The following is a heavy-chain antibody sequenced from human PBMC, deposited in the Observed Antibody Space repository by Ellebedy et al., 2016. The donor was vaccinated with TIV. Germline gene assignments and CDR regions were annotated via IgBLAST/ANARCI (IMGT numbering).Heavy chain of an antibody. V-gene: IGHV5-51*01. CDR1: GYSFTNYW. Sequence: GESLKISXEGSGYSFTNYWIAWVRQMPGKGLEWMGIIYPGDSDTRYGPSFQGQVTISADKSISTAYLQWSGLKASGTAIYYCARRGTIFRRNYYGMDVWGQGTTVIVSS. CDR2: IYPGDSDT. J-gene: IGHJ6*02. CDR3: ARRGTIFRRNYYGMDV. D-gene: IGHD3-9*01.